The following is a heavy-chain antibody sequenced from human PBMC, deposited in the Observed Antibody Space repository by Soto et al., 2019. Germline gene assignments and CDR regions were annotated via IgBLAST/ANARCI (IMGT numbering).Heavy chain of an antibody. CDR3: ARVHSSGHGVYY. Sequence: KPSETLSLTCALSSYSFGSGYWAWLRQSPGKGLEWFGTISQNGDSFYNPSLRSRVAMSIDASTNQFSLELTAVTAADTALYYCARVHSSGHGVYYWGPGTLVTVSS. J-gene: IGHJ4*02. CDR2: ISQNGDS. V-gene: IGHV4-38-2*01. CDR1: SYSFGSGY. D-gene: IGHD6-19*01.